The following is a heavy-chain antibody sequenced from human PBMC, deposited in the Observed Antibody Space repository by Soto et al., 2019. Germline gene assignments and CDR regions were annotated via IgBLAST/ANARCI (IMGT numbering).Heavy chain of an antibody. D-gene: IGHD1-1*01. CDR1: GFAFSTSA. J-gene: IGHJ5*02. CDR2: IIPILGIA. CDR3: ARQTGTTRKTSWFDP. V-gene: IGHV1-69*04. Sequence: GGSLRLSCAASGFAFSTSAISWVRQAPGQGLEWMGRIIPILGIANYAQKFQGRVTITADKSTSTAYMELSSLRSEDTAVYYCARQTGTTRKTSWFDPWGQGTLVTVSS.